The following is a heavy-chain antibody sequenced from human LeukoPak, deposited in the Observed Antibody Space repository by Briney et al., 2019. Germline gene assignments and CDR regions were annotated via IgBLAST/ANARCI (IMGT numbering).Heavy chain of an antibody. CDR1: GGSISSSSYY. Sequence: SETLSLTCTVSGGSISSSSYYWGWIRQPPGKGLEWIGSIYYSGSTYYNPSLKSRVTISVDTSKNQFSLKLSSVTAADAAVYYCARNRMATIVHDAYDIWGQGTMVTVSS. D-gene: IGHD5-24*01. J-gene: IGHJ3*02. V-gene: IGHV4-39*01. CDR2: IYYSGST. CDR3: ARNRMATIVHDAYDI.